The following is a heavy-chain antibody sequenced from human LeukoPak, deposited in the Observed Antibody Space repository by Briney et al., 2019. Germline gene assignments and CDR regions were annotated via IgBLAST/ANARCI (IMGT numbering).Heavy chain of an antibody. J-gene: IGHJ4*02. Sequence: EASVKVSCKASGYTFTDYYMHWVRQAPGQGFEWMGWINPNDGDTNYAQKFQGRVTMTRDTSIRTAHMEVSRLRSDDTAVYYCARANFLYYRSSTCLFDYWGQGTLVTVSS. CDR2: INPNDGDT. CDR1: GYTFTDYY. V-gene: IGHV1-2*02. CDR3: ARANFLYYRSSTCLFDY. D-gene: IGHD2/OR15-2a*01.